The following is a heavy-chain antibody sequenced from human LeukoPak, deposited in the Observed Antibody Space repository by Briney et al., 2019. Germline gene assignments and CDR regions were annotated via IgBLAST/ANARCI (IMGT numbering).Heavy chain of an antibody. J-gene: IGHJ4*02. CDR3: AKAKVAAATQVGFFDY. CDR1: GFTFSSYG. CDR2: IWYDASIE. D-gene: IGHD2-15*01. Sequence: GRSLRLSCAASGFTFSSYGIHWVRQAPGKGLEWVAVIWYDASIEHYADSVKGRFTISRDNSNNTLYLQMSSLRAEDTAVYYCAKAKVAAATQVGFFDYWGQGALVTVSS. V-gene: IGHV3-33*06.